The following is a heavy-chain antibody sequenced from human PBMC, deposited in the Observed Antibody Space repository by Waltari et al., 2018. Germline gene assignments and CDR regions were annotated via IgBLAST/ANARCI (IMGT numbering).Heavy chain of an antibody. CDR1: AFVFTDYW. J-gene: IGHJ4*02. V-gene: IGHV3-74*03. Sequence: EVQLVISGGGLVQPGGSLRRSCAASAFVFTDYWLDWVRQAPGKGLVWVSRMKTDGTSITYADSVKGRFTISRDSAKNTYYLQMNSLRAEDTAVYYCTRNPGYWGQGTLVTVSS. CDR2: MKTDGTSI. CDR3: TRNPGY.